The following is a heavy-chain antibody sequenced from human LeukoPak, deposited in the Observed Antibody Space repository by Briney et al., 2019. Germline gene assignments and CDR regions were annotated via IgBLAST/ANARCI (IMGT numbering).Heavy chain of an antibody. J-gene: IGHJ2*01. D-gene: IGHD5-24*01. CDR1: GGSISSGSYY. CDR2: ISTSGST. V-gene: IGHV4-61*02. CDR3: ARGCRDGYSNYWYFDL. Sequence: PSQTLSLTCTVSGGSISSGSYYWSWIRQPAGKGLEWIGRISTSGSTNYNPSLKSRVTISVGTSNNQFSLKLSSVTAADTAVYYCARGCRDGYSNYWYFDLWGRGTLVTVSS.